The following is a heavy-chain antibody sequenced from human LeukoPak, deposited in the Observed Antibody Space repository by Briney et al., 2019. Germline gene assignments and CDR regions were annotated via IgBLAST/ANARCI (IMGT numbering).Heavy chain of an antibody. CDR1: GFTFSSYG. CDR2: IRYDGSNK. D-gene: IGHD5-18*01. Sequence: PGGSLRLSCAASGFTFSSYGMHWVRQAPGKGLEWVAFIRYDGSNKYYADSVKGRFTISRDNAKNSLYLQMNSLRAEDTAVYYCASTLDRGYSNSPFDYWGQGTLVTVSS. V-gene: IGHV3-30*02. CDR3: ASTLDRGYSNSPFDY. J-gene: IGHJ4*02.